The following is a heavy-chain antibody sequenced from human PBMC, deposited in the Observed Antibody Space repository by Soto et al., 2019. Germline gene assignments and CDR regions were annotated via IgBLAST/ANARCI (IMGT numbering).Heavy chain of an antibody. V-gene: IGHV4-34*01. J-gene: IGHJ4*02. CDR2: INHSGST. Sequence: SETLSLTCAVYGGSFSGYYWSWIRQPPGKGLEWIGEINHSGSTNYNPSLKSRVTISVDTSKNQFSLKLSSVTAADTAVYYCARPRNSIAFDYWGQGTLVTVSS. CDR3: ARPRNSIAFDY. D-gene: IGHD3-3*02. CDR1: GGSFSGYY.